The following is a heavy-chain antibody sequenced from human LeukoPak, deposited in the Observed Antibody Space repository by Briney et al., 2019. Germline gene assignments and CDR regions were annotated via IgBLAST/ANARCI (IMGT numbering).Heavy chain of an antibody. J-gene: IGHJ6*03. D-gene: IGHD4-23*01. CDR3: ARDGVPHDYGGLELYYYYYMDV. CDR1: GFTFSSYG. Sequence: GVLRLSCAASGFTFSSYGMAWVRQAPGKGLEWVSGMNGNGGRIYYADSVKGRFTISRDNSKNTLYLQMNSLRAEDTAVYYCARDGVPHDYGGLELYYYYYMDVWGKGTTVTVSS. V-gene: IGHV3-23*01. CDR2: MNGNGGRI.